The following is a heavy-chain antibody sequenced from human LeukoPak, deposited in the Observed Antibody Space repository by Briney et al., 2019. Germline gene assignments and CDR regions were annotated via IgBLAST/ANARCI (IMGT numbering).Heavy chain of an antibody. J-gene: IGHJ4*02. Sequence: GGSLRLSRAASGFTFSSYGMHWVRQAPGKGLEWVAFIRYDGSNKYYGDSVKGRFTISRDNSKNTLYLQMNSLRAEDTAVYYCVKLGGSSGYYSFDYWGQGTLVTVST. D-gene: IGHD3-22*01. CDR1: GFTFSSYG. CDR3: VKLGGSSGYYSFDY. CDR2: IRYDGSNK. V-gene: IGHV3-30*02.